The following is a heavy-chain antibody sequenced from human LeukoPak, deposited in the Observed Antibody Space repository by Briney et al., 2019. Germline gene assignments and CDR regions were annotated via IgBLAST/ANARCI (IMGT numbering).Heavy chain of an antibody. Sequence: PGGSLRPSCAASGFTFSTYAMSWVRQAPGKGLEWVSSITGTSGNIYSADSVRGRFSISRDYSKNMLYLQMNSLRAEDTAVYYCAKGTAVADIYFDYWGQGTLVTVSS. CDR2: ITGTSGNI. J-gene: IGHJ4*02. CDR3: AKGTAVADIYFDY. D-gene: IGHD6-19*01. V-gene: IGHV3-23*01. CDR1: GFTFSTYA.